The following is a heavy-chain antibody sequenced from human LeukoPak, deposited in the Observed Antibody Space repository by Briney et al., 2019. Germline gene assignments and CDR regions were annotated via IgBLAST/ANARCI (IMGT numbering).Heavy chain of an antibody. Sequence: SETLSLTCTVSGYSISSGYYWGWIRQPPGKGLEWIGSIYHGGSTYYNPSLKSRVTISVDTSKNQFSLKLSSVTAADTAVYYCARAFGVSYYYYMDVWGKGTTVTVSS. CDR2: IYHGGST. V-gene: IGHV4-38-2*02. CDR1: GYSISSGYY. J-gene: IGHJ6*03. D-gene: IGHD3-16*01. CDR3: ARAFGVSYYYYMDV.